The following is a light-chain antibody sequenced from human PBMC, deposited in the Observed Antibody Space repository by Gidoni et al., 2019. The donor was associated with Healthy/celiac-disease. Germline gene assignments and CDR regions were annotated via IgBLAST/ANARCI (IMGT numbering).Light chain of an antibody. CDR1: QSISSY. Sequence: DIHMTPSPSSLSASVGDRVTITCRASQSISSYLNWYQQKPGKAPKLLIYAASSLQSGVPSRFSGSGSGTDFTLTISSLQPEDFATYYCQQSYSTPWTFXQXTKVEIK. J-gene: IGKJ1*01. CDR3: QQSYSTPWT. V-gene: IGKV1-39*01. CDR2: AAS.